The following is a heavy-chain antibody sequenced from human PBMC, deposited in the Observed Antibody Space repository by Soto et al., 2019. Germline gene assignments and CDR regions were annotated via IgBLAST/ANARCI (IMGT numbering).Heavy chain of an antibody. Sequence: QVQLVQSGAEVKKPESSVKVSCKAPGGTFSTYAISWVRQAPGQGLEWMGGIIPMFGTANYAQRFQDRVTITSDESTNTVSMELSRLSSADTAVYFCATGILLSLLRINNGYSGWGQGTLVTVSS. V-gene: IGHV1-69*05. J-gene: IGHJ4*02. D-gene: IGHD1-1*01. CDR3: ATGILLSLLRINNGYSG. CDR1: GGTFSTYA. CDR2: IIPMFGTA.